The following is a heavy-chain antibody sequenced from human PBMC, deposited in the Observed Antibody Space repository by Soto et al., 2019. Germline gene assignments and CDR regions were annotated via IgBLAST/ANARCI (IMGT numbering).Heavy chain of an antibody. J-gene: IGHJ4*02. Sequence: GGSLRLSCAASGFAFSTYPLSWVRQAPGKGLEWVSALSGTGGAAYYPVSLKGRFTISRDNSKNTLYLQMNSLRAEDTAVYYCAKRGGYYDSSDYGGQGPPVPVSS. V-gene: IGHV3-23*01. CDR2: LSGTGGAA. D-gene: IGHD3-22*01. CDR3: AKRGGYYDSSDY. CDR1: GFAFSTYP.